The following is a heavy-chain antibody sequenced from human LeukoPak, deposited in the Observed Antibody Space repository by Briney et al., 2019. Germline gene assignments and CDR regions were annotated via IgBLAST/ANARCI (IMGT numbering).Heavy chain of an antibody. Sequence: SETLSLTCTVSGGSISSYYWSWIRQPAGKGLEWIGRIYTSGSTNYNPSLKSRVTMSVGTSKNQFSLKLSSVTAADTAVYYCARASGGGNSEVWWFDPWGQGTLVTVSS. CDR3: ARASGGGNSEVWWFDP. CDR2: IYTSGST. V-gene: IGHV4-4*07. J-gene: IGHJ5*02. D-gene: IGHD4-23*01. CDR1: GGSISSYY.